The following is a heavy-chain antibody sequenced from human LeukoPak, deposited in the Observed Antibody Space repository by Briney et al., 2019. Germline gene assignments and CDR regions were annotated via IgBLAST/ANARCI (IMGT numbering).Heavy chain of an antibody. CDR1: GGSISSGGYS. Sequence: SQTLSLTCAVSGGSISSGGYSWSWIRQPPGKGLEWIGYIYYSGSTNYNPSLKSRVTISVDTSKNQFSLKLSSVTAADTAVYYCARNYNALGYCSGGSCYPAWFDPWGQGTLVTVSS. J-gene: IGHJ5*02. CDR2: IYYSGST. V-gene: IGHV4-61*08. D-gene: IGHD2-15*01. CDR3: ARNYNALGYCSGGSCYPAWFDP.